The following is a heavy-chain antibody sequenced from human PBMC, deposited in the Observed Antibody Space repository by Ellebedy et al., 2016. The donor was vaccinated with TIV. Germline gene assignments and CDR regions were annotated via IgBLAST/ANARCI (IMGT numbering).Heavy chain of an antibody. J-gene: IGHJ3*02. V-gene: IGHV1-69*05. CDR1: GGTFSSYA. D-gene: IGHD6-19*01. Sequence: AASVKVSCKASGGTFSSYAISWVRQAPGQGLEWMGGIIPIFGTANYAQKLQGRVTMTRDTSTSTVYMELSSLRSEDTAVYYCARPTNSSGWGGGAFDIWGQGTMVTVSS. CDR2: IIPIFGTA. CDR3: ARPTNSSGWGGGAFDI.